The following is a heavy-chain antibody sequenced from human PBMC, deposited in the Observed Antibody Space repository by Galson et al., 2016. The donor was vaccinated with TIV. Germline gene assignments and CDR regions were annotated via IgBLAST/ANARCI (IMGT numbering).Heavy chain of an antibody. CDR1: GGTFTSFA. V-gene: IGHV1-69*13. Sequence: SVKVSCKAAGGTFTSFAISWVRQSPGQGLEWMGGIVPMFGIVTYAQRFQGRVTFTADASTSTAYLELRSLRSDDSAVYYCARGGWSGDPGDYHYFYMDVWGKGTTVIVS. J-gene: IGHJ6*03. CDR2: IVPMFGIV. D-gene: IGHD3-3*01. CDR3: ARGGWSGDPGDYHYFYMDV.